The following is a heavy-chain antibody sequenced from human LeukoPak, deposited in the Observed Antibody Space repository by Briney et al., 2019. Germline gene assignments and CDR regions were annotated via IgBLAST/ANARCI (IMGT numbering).Heavy chain of an antibody. CDR1: GGSISSYY. J-gene: IGHJ4*02. CDR3: ARDVLSGFDY. CDR2: IYCSGST. V-gene: IGHV4-59*01. Sequence: PSETLSLTCTVSGGSISSYYWSWIRQPPGKGLEWIGYIYCSGSTNYNPSLKSRVTISVDTSKNQFSLKLSSVTAADTAVYYCARDVLSGFDYWGQGTLVTVSS. D-gene: IGHD3-16*01.